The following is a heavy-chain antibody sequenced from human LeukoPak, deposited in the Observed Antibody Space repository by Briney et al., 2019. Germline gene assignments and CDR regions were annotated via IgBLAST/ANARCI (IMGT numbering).Heavy chain of an antibody. CDR3: ARQVRGSYDFDL. CDR1: GYSFTSYW. J-gene: IGHJ2*01. V-gene: IGHV5-10-1*01. CDR2: IDPSDSYT. D-gene: IGHD1-26*01. Sequence: GESLKISCKSSGYSFTSYWITWVRQMPGKGLEGMGMIDPSDSYTNYSPSFQGHVTISADKSISTSYLQWSSLKASDTAMYYCARQVRGSYDFDLWGRGTLVTVSS.